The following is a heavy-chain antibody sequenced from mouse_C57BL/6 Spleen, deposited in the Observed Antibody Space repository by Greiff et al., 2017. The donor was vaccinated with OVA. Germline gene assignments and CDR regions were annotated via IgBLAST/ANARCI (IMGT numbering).Heavy chain of an antibody. V-gene: IGHV1-7*01. J-gene: IGHJ2*01. Sequence: QVQLQQSGAELAKPGASVKLSCKASGYTFTSYWMHWVKQRPGQGLEWIGYINPSSGYTNYNQKFKDKATLTAAKSASTADMQRSSLTYEDSAVYYCARQSLTGPDDWGQGTTRTVSS. CDR3: ARQSLTGPDD. CDR1: GYTFTSYW. CDR2: INPSSGYT. D-gene: IGHD4-1*01.